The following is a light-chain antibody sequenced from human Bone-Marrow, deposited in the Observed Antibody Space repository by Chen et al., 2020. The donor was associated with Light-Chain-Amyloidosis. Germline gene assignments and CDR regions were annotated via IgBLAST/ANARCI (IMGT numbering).Light chain of an antibody. CDR1: GSDVGAYNY. J-gene: IGLJ1*01. CDR2: GVC. CDR3: SSYTTSYSYV. V-gene: IGLV2-14*03. Sequence: QSALTQPASVSASPGQSITISCTGTGSDVGAYNYVSWYQQHPGKAPSLLIYGVCNRPSGVSDRFSGSKSGNTASLTSSGLQAEDETDYFCSSYTTSYSYVFGTGTTVSVL.